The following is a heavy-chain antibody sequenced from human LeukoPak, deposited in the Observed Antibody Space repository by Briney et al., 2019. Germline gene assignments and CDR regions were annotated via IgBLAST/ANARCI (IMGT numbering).Heavy chain of an antibody. D-gene: IGHD4-17*01. V-gene: IGHV3-33*01. CDR1: GFTFSSYG. J-gene: IGHJ5*02. Sequence: GGSLRLSCAASGFTFSSYGMHWVRQAPGKGLEWVAVIWYDGSNKYYADSVKGRFTISRDNSKNTLYPQMNSLRAEDTAVYYCARDQAVTTVNWFDPWGQGTLVTVSS. CDR2: IWYDGSNK. CDR3: ARDQAVTTVNWFDP.